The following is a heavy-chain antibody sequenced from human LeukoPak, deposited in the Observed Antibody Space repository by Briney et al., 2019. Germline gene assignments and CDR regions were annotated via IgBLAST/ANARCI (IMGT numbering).Heavy chain of an antibody. CDR1: GFTFNTYA. Sequence: GGSLRLSCAASGFTFNTYAMSWVRQAPGKGLEWVSGISGSGGTTYYAESAKGRLTISRDNSKNTLYLQMNSLRAEDTAVYYCAKAQNRGYSYGYPYFDYWGQGTLVTVSS. CDR3: AKAQNRGYSYGYPYFDY. V-gene: IGHV3-23*01. D-gene: IGHD5-18*01. J-gene: IGHJ4*02. CDR2: ISGSGGTT.